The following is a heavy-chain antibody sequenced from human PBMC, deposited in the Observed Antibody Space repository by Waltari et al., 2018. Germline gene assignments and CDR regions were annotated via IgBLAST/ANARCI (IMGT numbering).Heavy chain of an antibody. CDR2: TRNKANSYTT. J-gene: IGHJ4*02. D-gene: IGHD1-26*01. CDR1: GFTFSDHY. CDR3: APVGATADY. Sequence: EVQLVESGGGLVQPGGSLSLSCAASGFTFSDHYMDWVRQAPGKGLEWVGRTRNKANSYTTEYAASVKGRFTISRDDSKNSLYLQMNSLKTEDTAVYYCAPVGATADYWGQGTLVTVSS. V-gene: IGHV3-72*01.